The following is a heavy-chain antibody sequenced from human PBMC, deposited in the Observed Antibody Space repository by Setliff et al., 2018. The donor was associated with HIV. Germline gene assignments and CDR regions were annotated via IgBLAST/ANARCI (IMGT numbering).Heavy chain of an antibody. Sequence: PGGSLRLSCAASGFTFSRYWMHWVRQAPGKGLEWVAGISWDGIKTTYGDSVRGRFTISRDNVEKSVYLQMNRLRNEDTARYYCARGHYLGLDYWGQGSLVTVSS. CDR1: GFTFSRYW. J-gene: IGHJ4*02. V-gene: IGHV3-74*03. D-gene: IGHD7-27*01. CDR3: ARGHYLGLDY. CDR2: ISWDGIKT.